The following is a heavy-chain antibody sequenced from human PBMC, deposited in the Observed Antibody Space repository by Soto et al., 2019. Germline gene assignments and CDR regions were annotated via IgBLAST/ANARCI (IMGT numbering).Heavy chain of an antibody. V-gene: IGHV3-33*01. Sequence: QVQLVESGGGVVQPGRSLRLSCAASGFSFNKYGMHWVRQAPGKGLEWVAVIWYDGSNTYYADSVKGRFTISRDNSKNTLYRKMNSMRAEDKAVYYWARGSAMLGDAVDVWGQGTMVTVSS. J-gene: IGHJ3*01. CDR2: IWYDGSNT. D-gene: IGHD2-2*01. CDR1: GFSFNKYG. CDR3: ARGSAMLGDAVDV.